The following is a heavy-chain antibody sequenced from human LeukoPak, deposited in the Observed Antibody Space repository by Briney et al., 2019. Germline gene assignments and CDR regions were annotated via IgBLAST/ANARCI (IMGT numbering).Heavy chain of an antibody. J-gene: IGHJ4*02. V-gene: IGHV1-2*02. Sequence: ASVKVSCKASGYTFTGYYMHWVRQAPGQGLEWMGWINPNSGGTNYAQKFQGRVTMTRDTSISTAYMELSRLRSDDTAVYYCARGEVRYSGSYTDFDYWGQGTLVTVPS. D-gene: IGHD1-26*01. CDR3: ARGEVRYSGSYTDFDY. CDR2: INPNSGGT. CDR1: GYTFTGYY.